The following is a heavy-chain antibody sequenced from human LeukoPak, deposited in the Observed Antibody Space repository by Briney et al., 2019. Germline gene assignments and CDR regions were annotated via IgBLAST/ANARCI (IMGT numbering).Heavy chain of an antibody. CDR2: IYSGGST. V-gene: IGHV3-53*01. Sequence: GGSLRLSCAASGFTFSSNYMSWVRQAPGKGLEWVSVIYSGGSTYYADSVKGRFTISRDNSKNTLYLQMNSLRAEDTAVYYCARGIAAAHDAFDIWGQGTMVTVSS. D-gene: IGHD6-13*01. J-gene: IGHJ3*02. CDR3: ARGIAAAHDAFDI. CDR1: GFTFSSNY.